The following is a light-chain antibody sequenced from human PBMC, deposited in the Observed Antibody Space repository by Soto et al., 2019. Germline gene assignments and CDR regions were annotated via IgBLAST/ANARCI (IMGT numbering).Light chain of an antibody. CDR1: QSVSSS. CDR3: QQRSKWPLT. CDR2: GAS. Sequence: EIVLTQSPATLSLSPGEGATLSCRASQSVSSSLTWYQQKPGQAPRLLIYGASNRATGIPARFSGSGSGTDFPLTSSSLDPEDFAVYYCQQRSKWPLTFGGGTEVEI. J-gene: IGKJ4*01. V-gene: IGKV3-11*01.